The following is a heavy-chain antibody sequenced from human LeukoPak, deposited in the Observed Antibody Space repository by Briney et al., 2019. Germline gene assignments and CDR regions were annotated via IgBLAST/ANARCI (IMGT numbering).Heavy chain of an antibody. CDR2: ISAYNGNK. CDR3: ARDMTPLDY. V-gene: IGHV1-18*01. CDR1: GYTGTSDG. J-gene: IGHJ4*02. D-gene: IGHD2-15*01. Sequence: ASVKVSCKASGYTGTSDGISWVRHAPGQGLEWMGWISAYNGNKNYTQKLQGRVTMTTDTYTNTAYMELRSLRSDATAVYYCARDMTPLDYWGQGTLVPVSS.